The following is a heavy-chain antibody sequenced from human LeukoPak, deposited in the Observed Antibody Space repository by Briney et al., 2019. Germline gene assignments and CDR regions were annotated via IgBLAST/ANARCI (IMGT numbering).Heavy chain of an antibody. J-gene: IGHJ4*02. CDR3: ARVAGPELQWLVPTPYFDY. D-gene: IGHD6-19*01. CDR1: GFTVSTNY. CDR2: IYRHGGT. V-gene: IGHV3-66*01. Sequence: PGGSLRLSCAASGFTVSTNYVSWVRQAPGKGLEWVSVIYRHGGTAYADSVQGRFSISRDNSKNTVDPQMNSLRAEDTAVYYCARVAGPELQWLVPTPYFDYWGQGTLVTVSS.